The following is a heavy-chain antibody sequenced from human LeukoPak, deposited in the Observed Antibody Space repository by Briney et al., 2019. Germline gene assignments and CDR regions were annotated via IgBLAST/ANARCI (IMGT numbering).Heavy chain of an antibody. CDR1: GYTLTSYY. CDR3: ARAHGSGSYYQGLDAFDI. J-gene: IGHJ3*02. Sequence: ASVKVSCKASGYTLTSYYMHWVRQAPGQGLEWMGWINHNSGDTNYSQKFRAWVTMTRDTSISTAYMELSRLRSDDTAVYYCARAHGSGSYYQGLDAFDIWGQGTMVTVSS. CDR2: INHNSGDT. D-gene: IGHD3-10*01. V-gene: IGHV1-2*04.